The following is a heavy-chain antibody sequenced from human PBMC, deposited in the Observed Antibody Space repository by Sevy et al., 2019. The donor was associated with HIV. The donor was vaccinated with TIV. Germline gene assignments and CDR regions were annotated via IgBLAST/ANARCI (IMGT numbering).Heavy chain of an antibody. CDR3: AKDRRAVAAQDY. CDR1: GFTFSSYG. D-gene: IGHD6-19*01. Sequence: GGSLRLSCAASGFTFSSYGMHWVRQAPGKGLEWVAVISYDGSNKYYADSVKGRFTISRDNSKNTLYLQMNSLRAEDTAVYYCAKDRRAVAAQDYWGQGTLVIVSS. J-gene: IGHJ4*02. V-gene: IGHV3-30*18. CDR2: ISYDGSNK.